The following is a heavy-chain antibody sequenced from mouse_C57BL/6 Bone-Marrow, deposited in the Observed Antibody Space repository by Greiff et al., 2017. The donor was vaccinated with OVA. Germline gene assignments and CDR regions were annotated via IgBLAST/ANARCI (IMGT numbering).Heavy chain of an antibody. Sequence: DVKLQESGPVLVKPGASVKMSCKASGYTFTDYYMNWVKQSHGKSLEWIGVINPYNGGTSYNQKFKGKATLTVDKSSSTAYMELNSLTSEDSAVYYCARGDDYDGFAYWGQGTLVTVSA. D-gene: IGHD2-4*01. CDR3: ARGDDYDGFAY. J-gene: IGHJ3*01. CDR1: GYTFTDYY. V-gene: IGHV1-19*01. CDR2: INPYNGGT.